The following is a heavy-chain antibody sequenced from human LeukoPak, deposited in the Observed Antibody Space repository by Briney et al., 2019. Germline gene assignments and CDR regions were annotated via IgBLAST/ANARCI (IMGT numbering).Heavy chain of an antibody. D-gene: IGHD3-3*01. CDR2: ISYDGSNK. CDR1: GFTFSSYA. CDR3: ARDDITIFGVVSHFDY. J-gene: IGHJ4*02. V-gene: IGHV3-30-3*01. Sequence: GGSLRLSCAASGFTFSSYAMHWVRQAPGKGLEWVAVISYDGSNKYYADSVKGRFTISRDNAKNSLYLQMNSLRAEDTAVYYCARDDITIFGVVSHFDYWGQGTLVTVSS.